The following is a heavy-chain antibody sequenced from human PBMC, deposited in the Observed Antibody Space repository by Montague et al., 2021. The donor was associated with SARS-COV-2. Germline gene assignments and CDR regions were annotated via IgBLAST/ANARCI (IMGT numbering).Heavy chain of an antibody. J-gene: IGHJ4*02. Sequence: SETLSLTCTVSGGSISSYYWSWIRQPPGEGLEWIGYIYYSGGTNYNPSLKSRVTISVDASKNQFSLKLSSVTAADTAVYYCARGDVEMATIKYGGPFSHFDYWGQGTLVTVSS. CDR1: GGSISSYY. CDR2: IYYSGGT. CDR3: ARGDVEMATIKYGGPFSHFDY. V-gene: IGHV4-59*13. D-gene: IGHD5-24*01.